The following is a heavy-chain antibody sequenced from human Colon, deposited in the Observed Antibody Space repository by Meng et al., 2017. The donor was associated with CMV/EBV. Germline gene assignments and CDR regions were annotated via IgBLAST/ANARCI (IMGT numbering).Heavy chain of an antibody. CDR2: INPNGGGT. CDR1: GYPFTDCY. Sequence: SGYPFTDCYLHWVRPAPGQGLEWMGWINPNGGGTDYAQTFQGRVSMTRDTSTTTAYLEVNRLTSDDTATYYCARVKCGTTSCSQGLDPWGQGTLVTVSS. V-gene: IGHV1-2*02. J-gene: IGHJ5*02. D-gene: IGHD1-1*01. CDR3: ARVKCGTTSCSQGLDP.